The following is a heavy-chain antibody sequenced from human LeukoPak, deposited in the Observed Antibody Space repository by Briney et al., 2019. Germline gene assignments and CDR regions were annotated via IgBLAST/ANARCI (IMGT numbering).Heavy chain of an antibody. CDR1: GFTFSSYA. D-gene: IGHD2-21*01. Sequence: PGGSLTLSCAASGFTFSSYAMTWVRQAPGKGLEWVSGISGSGGNTYYTDSVRGRLSISRDNSKNTLYLQVNSLRAEDTAVYYCARPRGCGTSRCNNFDYWGQGTLVTVSS. J-gene: IGHJ4*02. V-gene: IGHV3-23*01. CDR3: ARPRGCGTSRCNNFDY. CDR2: ISGSGGNT.